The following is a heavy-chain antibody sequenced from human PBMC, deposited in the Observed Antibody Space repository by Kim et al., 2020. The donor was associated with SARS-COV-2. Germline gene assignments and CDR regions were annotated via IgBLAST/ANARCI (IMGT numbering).Heavy chain of an antibody. CDR2: INAGNGNT. Sequence: ASVKVSCKASGYTFTSYTMHWVRQAPGQRLEWMGWINAGNGNTKYSQKFQGRVTITRDTSASTAYMDLSSLRSEDTAVYWCARAGDRSTYPGYWGQGTLV. V-gene: IGHV1-3*01. J-gene: IGHJ4*02. CDR3: ARAGDRSTYPGY. CDR1: GYTFTSYT. D-gene: IGHD3-22*01.